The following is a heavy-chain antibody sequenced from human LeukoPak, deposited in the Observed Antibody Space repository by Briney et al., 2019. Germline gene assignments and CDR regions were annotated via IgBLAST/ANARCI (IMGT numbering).Heavy chain of an antibody. CDR3: ARLPYYADDY. D-gene: IGHD2-2*01. J-gene: IGHJ4*02. Sequence: SETLSLTCAVYGGSFSGYYWSWIRQPPGKGLEWIGEINHSGSTNYNPSLKSRVTMSVDTSKNQFSLKLSSVTAADTAVYYCARLPYYADDYWGQGTLVTVSS. V-gene: IGHV4-34*01. CDR1: GGSFSGYY. CDR2: INHSGST.